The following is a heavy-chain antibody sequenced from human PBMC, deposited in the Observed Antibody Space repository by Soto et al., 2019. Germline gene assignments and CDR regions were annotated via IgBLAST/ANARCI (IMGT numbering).Heavy chain of an antibody. CDR1: GYTFTSYA. CDR2: INAGNGNT. Sequence: GASVKVSCKASGYTFTSYAMHWVRQAPGQRLEWMGWINAGNGNTKYSQKFQGRVTITRDTSASTAYMELSSLRSEDTAVYYCARVRGSKWLRPDPLQGLDYWGQGTLVTVSS. V-gene: IGHV1-3*01. CDR3: ARVRGSKWLRPDPLQGLDY. D-gene: IGHD5-12*01. J-gene: IGHJ4*02.